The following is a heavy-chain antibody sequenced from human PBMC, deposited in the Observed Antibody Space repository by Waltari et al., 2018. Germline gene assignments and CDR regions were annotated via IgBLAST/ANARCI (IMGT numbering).Heavy chain of an antibody. J-gene: IGHJ3*01. CDR3: ARAYSGSYET. D-gene: IGHD1-26*01. Sequence: EVQLVESGGDLVQPGGSLRLSCAASGFPFSRYWRTGVGPGPGKGLEWVANIQGDGNGKYYADSVKGRFTISRDNAKNSLYLQMNSLRAEDTAVYYCARAYSGSYETWGQGTLVTVSS. V-gene: IGHV3-7*01. CDR2: IQGDGNGK. CDR1: GFPFSRYW.